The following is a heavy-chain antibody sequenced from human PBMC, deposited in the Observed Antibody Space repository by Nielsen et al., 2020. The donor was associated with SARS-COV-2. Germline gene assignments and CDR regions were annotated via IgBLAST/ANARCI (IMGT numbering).Heavy chain of an antibody. Sequence: GGSLRLSCRASGLIFTNAWMRWVRQAPGRGLEWVSTIGGGGYSTYYADSVKGRFTVSRDYSKNTLYLQMSSLRAEDTAVYYCTKRGGGNTWYYFDSWGQGSLVTVSA. CDR2: IGGGGYST. CDR1: GLIFTNAW. J-gene: IGHJ4*02. D-gene: IGHD6-13*01. CDR3: TKRGGGNTWYYFDS. V-gene: IGHV3-23*01.